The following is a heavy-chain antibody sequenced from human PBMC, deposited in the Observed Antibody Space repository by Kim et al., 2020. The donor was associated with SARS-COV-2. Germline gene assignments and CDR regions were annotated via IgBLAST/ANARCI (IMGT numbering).Heavy chain of an antibody. CDR1: GGTFSSYA. CDR2: IIPILGIA. D-gene: IGHD1-1*01. V-gene: IGHV1-69*04. J-gene: IGHJ6*02. CDR3: ARPEGHQSEVKLSNAPYYYGMDV. Sequence: SVKVSCKASGGTFSSYAINWVRQAPGQGLEWMGRIIPILGIANYAQKFQGRVTITADKSTSTAYMELSSLRSEDTAVYYCARPEGHQSEVKLSNAPYYYGMDVWGQGTTVTVSS.